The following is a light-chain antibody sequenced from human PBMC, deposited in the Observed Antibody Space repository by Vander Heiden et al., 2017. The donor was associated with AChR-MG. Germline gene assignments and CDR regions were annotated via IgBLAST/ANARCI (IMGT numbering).Light chain of an antibody. CDR1: QSISTN. J-gene: IGKJ5*01. CDR3: QQYNYWPPLT. V-gene: IGKV3-15*01. CDR2: GAT. Sequence: VMTPSPATLSVSPGERATLSCRAGQSISTNVAWYQQKPGQAPRLLIYGATTRATGIPARFSGSGSGTEFTLTISRLQSEDFGIYYCQQYNYWPPLTFGQGTRLEIK.